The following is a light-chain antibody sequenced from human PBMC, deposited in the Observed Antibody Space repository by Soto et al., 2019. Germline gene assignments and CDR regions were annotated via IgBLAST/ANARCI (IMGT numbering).Light chain of an antibody. CDR2: GAS. CDR1: QSVSSN. CDR3: QQYNNWPPGHT. J-gene: IGKJ2*01. V-gene: IGKV3-15*01. Sequence: EIVMTQSPATLSVSPGERATLSCRASQSVSSNLAWYQQKPGQAPRLLIYGASTRATGIPARFSGSGSGTEFTITISSLQSEDFAVYYCQQYNNWPPGHTFGQGTKLEIK.